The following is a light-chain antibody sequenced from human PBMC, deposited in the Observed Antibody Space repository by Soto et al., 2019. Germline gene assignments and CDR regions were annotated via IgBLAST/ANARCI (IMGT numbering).Light chain of an antibody. V-gene: IGKV3-11*01. CDR1: QRVSSY. Sequence: EIVLTQSPATLYLSPGERATLSCRASQRVSSYLAWYQQKPGQAPRLLIYDASNRASGIPARFSGSGSETDFTLTISSLEPEDFAVYYCQQRNIGLTFGPGTKVDLK. CDR3: QQRNIGLT. J-gene: IGKJ3*01. CDR2: DAS.